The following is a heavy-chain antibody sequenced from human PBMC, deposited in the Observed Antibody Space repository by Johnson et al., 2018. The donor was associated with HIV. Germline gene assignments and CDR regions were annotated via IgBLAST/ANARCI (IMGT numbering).Heavy chain of an antibody. Sequence: VLLLESGGGVVQPGRSMRLSCAASALNFSDYSMHWVRQAPGKGLEWVSGISWNSGSIDYADSVKGRFTISRDNSKNNLYLQMHSLRTEDTALYYCARDSGIAVASGAFDIWGQGTMVTVSS. CDR3: ARDSGIAVASGAFDI. CDR1: ALNFSDYS. V-gene: IGHV3-9*01. CDR2: ISWNSGSI. D-gene: IGHD6-19*01. J-gene: IGHJ3*02.